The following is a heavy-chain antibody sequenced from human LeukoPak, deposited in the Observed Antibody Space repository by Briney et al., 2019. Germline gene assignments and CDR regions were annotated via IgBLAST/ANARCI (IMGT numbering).Heavy chain of an antibody. Sequence: SETLSLTCTVSGGSISSGSYYWSWIRQPAGKGLEWIGRIYTSGSTNYNPSLKSRVTISVDTSKNQFSLKLSSVTAADTAVYYCARGRGYYGSGSYYNLWFDYWGQGTLVTVSS. J-gene: IGHJ4*02. CDR3: ARGRGYYGSGSYYNLWFDY. CDR1: GGSISSGSYY. CDR2: IYTSGST. V-gene: IGHV4-61*02. D-gene: IGHD3-10*01.